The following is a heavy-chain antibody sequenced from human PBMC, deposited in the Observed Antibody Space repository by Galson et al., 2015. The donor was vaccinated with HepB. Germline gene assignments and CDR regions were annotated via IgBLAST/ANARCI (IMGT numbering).Heavy chain of an antibody. J-gene: IGHJ4*02. CDR1: GFTFSSYS. CDR2: ISSSSSTI. Sequence: SLRLSCAASGFTFSSYSMNWVRQAPGKGLEWVSYISSSSSTIYYADSVKGRFTISRDNAKNSLYLQMNSLRDEDAAVYYCASDIVVVPAAKNCGGDCYPSGFDYWGQGTLVTVSS. D-gene: IGHD2-2*01. CDR3: ASDIVVVPAAKNCGGDCYPSGFDY. V-gene: IGHV3-48*02.